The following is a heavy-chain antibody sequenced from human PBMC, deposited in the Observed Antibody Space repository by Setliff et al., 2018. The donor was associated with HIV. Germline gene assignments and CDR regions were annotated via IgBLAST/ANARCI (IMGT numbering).Heavy chain of an antibody. CDR3: AAGPDYYYYYMDV. V-gene: IGHV1-58*02. J-gene: IGHJ6*03. CDR1: GFTFTTSA. CDR2: IVVGSGNT. Sequence: ASVKVSCKASGFTFTTSAMQWVRQARGQRLEWIGWIVVGSGNTNYAQKFQERVTITRDMSTSTAYMELSSLRSEDTAVYYCAAGPDYYYYYMDVWGKGTTVTGSS.